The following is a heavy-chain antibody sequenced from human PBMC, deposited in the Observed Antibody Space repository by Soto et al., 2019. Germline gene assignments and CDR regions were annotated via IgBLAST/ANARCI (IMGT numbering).Heavy chain of an antibody. V-gene: IGHV3-30-3*01. CDR2: ISYDGSNK. D-gene: IGHD1-26*01. CDR1: GFTFSSYA. J-gene: IGHJ6*02. CDR3: AREWELNYYDGMDV. Sequence: QVQLVESGGGVVQPGRSLRLSCAASGFTFSSYAMHWVRQAPGKGLEWVAVISYDGSNKYYAVSVKGRFTISRDNSKNTLYLQMNSLIAEDTAVYYCAREWELNYYDGMDVWGQGTTVTVSS.